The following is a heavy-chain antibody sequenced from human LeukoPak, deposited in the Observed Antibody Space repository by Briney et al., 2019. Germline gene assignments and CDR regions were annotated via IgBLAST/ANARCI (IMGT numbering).Heavy chain of an antibody. D-gene: IGHD3-22*01. CDR3: ARDRNYFDSSGWTPFDY. CDR1: GDSITNYY. Sequence: SETLSLTCTVSGDSITNYYWSWIRPPAWKELDGIGRIYNSGTTNYKPSLKSRVTMSVDTSKIQFSLTLSSVTAADTAVYYCARDRNYFDSSGWTPFDYWGQGTLVTVS. CDR2: IYNSGTT. J-gene: IGHJ4*02. V-gene: IGHV4-4*07.